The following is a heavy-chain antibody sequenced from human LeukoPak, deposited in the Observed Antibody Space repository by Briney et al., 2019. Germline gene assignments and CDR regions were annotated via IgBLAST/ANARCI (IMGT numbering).Heavy chain of an antibody. CDR2: IYPGDSDT. CDR3: ARQGGYDPNYYYYYGMDV. Sequence: GEPLKISCKGSGYSFTSYWIGWVRQMPGKGLEWMGIIYPGDSDTRYSPSFQGQVTISADKSISTAYLQWSSLKASDTAMYYCARQGGYDPNYYYYYGMDVWGQGTTVTVSS. J-gene: IGHJ6*02. V-gene: IGHV5-51*01. CDR1: GYSFTSYW. D-gene: IGHD5-12*01.